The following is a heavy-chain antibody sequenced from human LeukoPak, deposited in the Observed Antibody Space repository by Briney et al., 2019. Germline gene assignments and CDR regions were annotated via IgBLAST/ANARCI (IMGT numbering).Heavy chain of an antibody. J-gene: IGHJ4*02. Sequence: SVKVSCKASGGTFSSYAISWVRQAPGQGLEWMGGIIPIFGTANYAQKFQGRVTITADESTSTAYMELSSLRSEDTAVYYYAIQYGSGSYYRFNYFDYWGQGTLVNVSS. D-gene: IGHD3-10*01. V-gene: IGHV1-69*13. CDR2: IIPIFGTA. CDR3: AIQYGSGSYYRFNYFDY. CDR1: GGTFSSYA.